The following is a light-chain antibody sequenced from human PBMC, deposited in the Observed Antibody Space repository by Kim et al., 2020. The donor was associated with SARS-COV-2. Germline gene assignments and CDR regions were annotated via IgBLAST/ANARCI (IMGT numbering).Light chain of an antibody. CDR3: QEYGNSRT. Sequence: EIVLTQSPGTLSLSPGERATLSCRASQTVSSSYLAWYQQKPGQAPRLLIYETSSRPIGIPDRFSGGGSGTDFTLTIARLEPEDFAVYYCQEYGNSRTFGQGTKLEI. CDR2: ETS. CDR1: QTVSSSY. J-gene: IGKJ2*01. V-gene: IGKV3-20*01.